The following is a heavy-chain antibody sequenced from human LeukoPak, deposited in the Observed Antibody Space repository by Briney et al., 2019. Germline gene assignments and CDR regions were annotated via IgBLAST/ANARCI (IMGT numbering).Heavy chain of an antibody. D-gene: IGHD3-3*01. CDR1: GYTFIDYG. V-gene: IGHV1-18*01. Sequence: GASVKVSCKASGYTFIDYGISWVRQAPGQGLEWMGWISTYNGNTNYAQKFQGRVTMTAEKSTSTAYMELRSLTSDDTAVYYCARDSYDFWSGSRPPYYYYMDVWGKGTTVTVSS. J-gene: IGHJ6*03. CDR2: ISTYNGNT. CDR3: ARDSYDFWSGSRPPYYYYMDV.